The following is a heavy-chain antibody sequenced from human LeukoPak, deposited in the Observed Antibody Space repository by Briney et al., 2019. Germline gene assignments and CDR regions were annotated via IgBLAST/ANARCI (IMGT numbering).Heavy chain of an antibody. Sequence: PGGSLRLSCAASGFTFSTYNMNWVRQAPGKGLEWVSYISSSDNTIYYAGSVKGRFTISRDNAKNSLYLQMNSLRAEDTAVYYCARIAAAGTDFDYWGQGTLVTVSS. V-gene: IGHV3-48*01. D-gene: IGHD6-13*01. CDR3: ARIAAAGTDFDY. J-gene: IGHJ4*02. CDR1: GFTFSTYN. CDR2: ISSSDNTI.